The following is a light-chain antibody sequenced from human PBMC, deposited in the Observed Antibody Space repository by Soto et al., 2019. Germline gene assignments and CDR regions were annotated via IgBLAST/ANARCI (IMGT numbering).Light chain of an antibody. Sequence: QSALTQPASVTGSPGQSITISRTGSSSDVGTYDYVSWYQQHPGKAPKLMIYEVNNRPSGVSDRFSGSKSGNTASLTISGLQAEDEADYYCNSHTTNRSLVFGGGTKLTVL. J-gene: IGLJ2*01. V-gene: IGLV2-14*01. CDR2: EVN. CDR1: SSDVGTYDY. CDR3: NSHTTNRSLV.